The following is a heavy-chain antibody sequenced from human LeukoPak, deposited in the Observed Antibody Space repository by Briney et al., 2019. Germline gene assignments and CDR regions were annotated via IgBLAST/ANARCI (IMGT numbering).Heavy chain of an antibody. CDR1: GFTFSNYA. Sequence: GGSLRLSCAASGFTFSNYAMNWVRQAPGKGLEWVSVIFGGGSTYYADSVKGRFTISRDNSKNTLYLQMNSLRAEDTAVYYCARGGVRGTYYYFDYWGQGTLVTVSS. J-gene: IGHJ4*02. D-gene: IGHD3-10*01. V-gene: IGHV3-53*01. CDR3: ARGGVRGTYYYFDY. CDR2: IFGGGST.